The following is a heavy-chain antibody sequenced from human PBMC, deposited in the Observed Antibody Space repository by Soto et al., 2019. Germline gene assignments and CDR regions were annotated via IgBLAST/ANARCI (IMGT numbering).Heavy chain of an antibody. CDR1: GGSISSYY. V-gene: IGHV4-59*01. CDR3: ARRYSYAYIEGYYYCYMDV. J-gene: IGHJ6*03. D-gene: IGHD3-16*01. CDR2: IYYSGST. Sequence: SETLSLTCTVSGGSISSYYWSWIRQPPGKGLEWIGYIYYSGSTNYNPSLKSRVTISVDTSKNQFSLKLSSVTAADTAVYYCARRYSYAYIEGYYYCYMDVWGKGTTVTVSS.